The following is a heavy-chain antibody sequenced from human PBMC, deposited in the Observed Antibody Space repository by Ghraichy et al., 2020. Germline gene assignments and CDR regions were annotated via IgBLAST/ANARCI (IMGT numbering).Heavy chain of an antibody. Sequence: SETLSLTCAVSRGSFSPYSWTWIRQSPGQGLEWIGEIRPDGGVRHNPAFKNRLTLTRFTSRSQTSLKVTSVTAADTAVYYCARGPELDVWGQGTTVTVSS. CDR2: IRPDGGV. CDR1: RGSFSPYS. D-gene: IGHD1-14*01. CDR3: ARGPELDV. V-gene: IGHV4-34*01. J-gene: IGHJ6*02.